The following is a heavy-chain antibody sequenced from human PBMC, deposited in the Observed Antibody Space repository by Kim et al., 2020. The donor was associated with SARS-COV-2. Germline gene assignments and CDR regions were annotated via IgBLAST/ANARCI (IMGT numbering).Heavy chain of an antibody. Sequence: LKSRVTISVDTSKNQFSLKLSSVTAADTAVYYCARERPYYYDSSGYSGYDYWGQGTLVTVSS. V-gene: IGHV4-31*02. J-gene: IGHJ4*02. CDR3: ARERPYYYDSSGYSGYDY. D-gene: IGHD3-22*01.